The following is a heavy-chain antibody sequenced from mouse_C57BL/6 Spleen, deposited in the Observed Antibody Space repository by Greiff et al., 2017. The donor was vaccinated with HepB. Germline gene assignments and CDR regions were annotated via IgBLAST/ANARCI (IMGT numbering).Heavy chain of an antibody. J-gene: IGHJ3*01. CDR1: GFTFSDYG. Sequence: EVKLMESGGGLVKPGGSLKLSCAASGFTFSDYGMHWVRQAPDKGLEWVAYISSGSSTIYYADTVKGRFTISRDNAKNTLFLQMTSLRSEDTAMYYCASDYGWFAYWGQGTLVTVSA. V-gene: IGHV5-17*01. CDR2: ISSGSSTI. D-gene: IGHD2-4*01. CDR3: ASDYGWFAY.